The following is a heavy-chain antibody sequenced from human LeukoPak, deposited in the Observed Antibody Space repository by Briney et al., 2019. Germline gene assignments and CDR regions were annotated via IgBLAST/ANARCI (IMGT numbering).Heavy chain of an antibody. J-gene: IGHJ5*02. Sequence: SETLSLTCTVSGGSISSYYWSWIRQPPGKGLEWIGYIYYSGSTNYDPSLKSRVTISVDTSKNQSSLKLSSVTAADTAVYYCARTSYYYDSSGYSYNWFDPWGQGTLVTVSS. CDR3: ARTSYYYDSSGYSYNWFDP. CDR2: IYYSGST. V-gene: IGHV4-59*01. D-gene: IGHD3-22*01. CDR1: GGSISSYY.